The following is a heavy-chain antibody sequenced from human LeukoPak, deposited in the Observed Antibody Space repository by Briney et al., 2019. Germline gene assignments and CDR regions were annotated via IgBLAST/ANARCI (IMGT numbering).Heavy chain of an antibody. V-gene: IGHV4-61*02. CDR2: IYTSGST. CDR1: GGSISSGSYY. D-gene: IGHD3-3*01. J-gene: IGHJ6*03. Sequence: PSETLSLTCIVSGGSISSGSYYWSWIRQPAGKGLEWIGRIYTSGSTNYNPSLKSRVTISVDTSKNQFSLKLSSVTAADTAVYYCARDRHDFRSGYYYYMDVWGKGTTVTVSS. CDR3: ARDRHDFRSGYYYYMDV.